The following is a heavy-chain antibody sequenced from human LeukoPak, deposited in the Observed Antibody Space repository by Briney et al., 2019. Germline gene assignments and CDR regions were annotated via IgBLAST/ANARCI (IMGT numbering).Heavy chain of an antibody. V-gene: IGHV1-2*02. Sequence: ASVKVSCKVSGYTFTGYYMHWVRQAPGQRLEWMGWINPNSGGTNYAQKFQGRVTMTRDTSISTAYMELSRLRSDDTAVYYCARSLRFLEWLLPNYYYYYYMDVWGKGTTVTVSS. D-gene: IGHD3-3*01. CDR1: GYTFTGYY. CDR2: INPNSGGT. CDR3: ARSLRFLEWLLPNYYYYYYMDV. J-gene: IGHJ6*03.